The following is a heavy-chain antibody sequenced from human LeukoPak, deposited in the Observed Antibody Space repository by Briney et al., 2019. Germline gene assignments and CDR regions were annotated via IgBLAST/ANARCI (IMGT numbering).Heavy chain of an antibody. CDR1: GFTFSSYW. V-gene: IGHV3-74*01. CDR3: ARELVVVPAFHYYYGMDV. D-gene: IGHD2-21*02. Sequence: QTGGSLRLSCAASGFTFSSYWMHWDRQAPGKGLVWVSRINSDGSSTSYADSVKGRFTISRDNAKNTLYLQMNSLRAEDTAVYYCARELVVVPAFHYYYGMDVWGQGTTVTVSS. CDR2: INSDGSST. J-gene: IGHJ6*02.